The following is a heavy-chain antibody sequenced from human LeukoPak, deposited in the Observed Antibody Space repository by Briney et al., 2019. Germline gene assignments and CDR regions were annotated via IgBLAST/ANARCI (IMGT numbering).Heavy chain of an antibody. CDR3: AREAVQAVPAAPFDSDYYMDV. J-gene: IGHJ6*03. CDR1: GFTFSSYW. CDR2: IKQDGSEK. D-gene: IGHD2-2*01. Sequence: GGSLRLSCAASGFTFSSYWMSWVRQAPGKGLEWVANIKQDGSEKYYVDSVKGRFTISRDNAKNSLYLQMNSLRAEDTAVYYCAREAVQAVPAAPFDSDYYMDVWGKGTTVTVSS. V-gene: IGHV3-7*01.